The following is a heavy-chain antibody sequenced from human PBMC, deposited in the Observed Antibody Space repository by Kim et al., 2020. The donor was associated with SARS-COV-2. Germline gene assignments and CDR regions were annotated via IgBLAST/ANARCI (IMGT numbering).Heavy chain of an antibody. CDR3: ARRGHIVVVPAAIDYYYGMDV. D-gene: IGHD2-2*01. Sequence: ASVKVSCKASGYTFTSYGISWVLQAPGQGLEWMGWISAYNGNTNYAQKLQGRVTMTTDTSTSTAYMELRSLRSDDTAVYYCARRGHIVVVPAAIDYYYGMDVWGQGTTVTVSS. V-gene: IGHV1-18*01. J-gene: IGHJ6*02. CDR1: GYTFTSYG. CDR2: ISAYNGNT.